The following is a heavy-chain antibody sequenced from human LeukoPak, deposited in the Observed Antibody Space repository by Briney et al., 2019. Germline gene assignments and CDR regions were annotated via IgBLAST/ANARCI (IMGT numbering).Heavy chain of an antibody. V-gene: IGHV4-4*07. CDR3: ARGLSASYDFNWFDS. CDR1: GGSISGYY. Sequence: PSETLSLTCTVSGGSISGYYWSWTRQPAGKGPEWMGRINTSGTTRYDSSLKSRVTMSVDTSKNQFSLKLTSVTAADTAVYYCARGLSASYDFNWFDSWGQGTLVTVSS. CDR2: INTSGTT. J-gene: IGHJ5*01. D-gene: IGHD2/OR15-2a*01.